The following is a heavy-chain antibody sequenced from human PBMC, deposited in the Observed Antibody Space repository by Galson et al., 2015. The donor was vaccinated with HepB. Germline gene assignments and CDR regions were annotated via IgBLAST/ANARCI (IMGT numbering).Heavy chain of an antibody. CDR3: AKDRNYGGYDP. D-gene: IGHD4-23*01. CDR1: GFTFSSYW. Sequence: LRLSCAASGFTFSSYWMTWIRQAPGKGLEWVSRINSDGKSSNYADSVKGRFIISRDNAKNTLYLQGNSLRDEDTAMYYCAKDRNYGGYDPWGQGTLVIVAS. V-gene: IGHV3-74*01. J-gene: IGHJ5*02. CDR2: INSDGKSS.